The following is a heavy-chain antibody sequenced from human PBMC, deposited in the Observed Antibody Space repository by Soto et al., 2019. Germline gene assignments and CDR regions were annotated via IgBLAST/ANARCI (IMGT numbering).Heavy chain of an antibody. V-gene: IGHV3-11*04. CDR2: ISFSDNST. Sequence: LRLSCAASGFSFSDYYMSWIRQAPGKGLEWVSYISFSDNSTYYADSVKGRFTISRDNSKNTLYLQMNSLRAEDTAVFYCARDRIAVAGNPEYFQHWGQGTLVTVSS. D-gene: IGHD6-19*01. CDR1: GFSFSDYY. CDR3: ARDRIAVAGNPEYFQH. J-gene: IGHJ1*01.